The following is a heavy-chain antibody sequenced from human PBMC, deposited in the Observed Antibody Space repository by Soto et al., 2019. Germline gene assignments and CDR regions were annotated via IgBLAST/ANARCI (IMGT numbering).Heavy chain of an antibody. V-gene: IGHV3-23*01. CDR1: GFTFNTYP. CDR2: ISSTAGRT. D-gene: IGHD3-10*01. CDR3: AKGVLSFHYGMEV. Sequence: EVQLLQSGGGVVPPGGSLRLACATSGFTFNTYPMKWVRQAPGKGLEWVSSISSTAGRTSSYADSVRGRFAISKDFSENTVYLQMNSLRVDDTAVYFCAKGVLSFHYGMEVWGQGTTVTVSS. J-gene: IGHJ6*02.